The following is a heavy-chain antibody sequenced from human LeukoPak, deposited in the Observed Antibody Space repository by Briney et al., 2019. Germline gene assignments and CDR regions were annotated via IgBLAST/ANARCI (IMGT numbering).Heavy chain of an antibody. V-gene: IGHV1-69*04. CDR3: ARDPKSGFDP. CDR1: GGTFSSYA. CDR2: IIPILGIA. J-gene: IGHJ5*02. Sequence: GASVKVSCKASGGTFSSYAISWVRQAPGQGLEWMGRIIPILGIANYAQKFQGRVTITADKSTSTAYMELSSLRSEDAAVYYCARDPKSGFDPWGQGTLVTVSS.